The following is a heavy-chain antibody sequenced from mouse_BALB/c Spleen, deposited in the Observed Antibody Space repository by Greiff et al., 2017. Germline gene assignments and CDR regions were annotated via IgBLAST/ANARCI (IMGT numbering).Heavy chain of an antibody. CDR2: ISNGGGST. V-gene: IGHV5-12-2*01. J-gene: IGHJ2*01. Sequence: EVHLVESGGGLVQPGGSLKLSCAASGFTFSSYTMSWVRQTPEKRLEWVAYISNGGGSTYYPDTVKGRFTISRDNAKNTLYLQMSSLKSEDTAMYYCARHDLGRRYYFDYWGQGTTLTVSS. D-gene: IGHD4-1*01. CDR3: ARHDLGRRYYFDY. CDR1: GFTFSSYT.